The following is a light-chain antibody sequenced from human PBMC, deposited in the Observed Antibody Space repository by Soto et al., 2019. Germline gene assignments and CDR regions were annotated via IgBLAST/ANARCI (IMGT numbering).Light chain of an antibody. CDR3: QVYGTSPRYT. CDR1: QSVSSNY. CDR2: GAS. V-gene: IGKV3-20*01. J-gene: IGKJ2*01. Sequence: EIVLTQSPGTLSLSPGERATLSCRASQSVSSNYLAWYQQKPGQAPRLLIYGASSRPTGIPDRFSGSGSGTDFTLTISRLEPEDFAVYYCQVYGTSPRYTFGQGTNREIK.